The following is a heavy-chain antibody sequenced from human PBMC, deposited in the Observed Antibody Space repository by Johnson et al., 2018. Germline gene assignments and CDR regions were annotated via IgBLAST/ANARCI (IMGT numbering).Heavy chain of an antibody. CDR2: ISSSSSYI. CDR3: ERGEDYDGSGNRPSNSYDMDV. V-gene: IGHV3-21*01. J-gene: IGHJ6*03. CDR1: GFTFSSYS. Sequence: VQLVESGGGLVKPGGSLRLSCAASGFTFSSYSMNWVRQAPGKGLEWVSSISSSSSYIFYAASVKGRFTIYRENAKNSLYLQMNSLRAEDTAVYYWERGEDYDGSGNRPSNSYDMDVWGKGTTVTGSS. D-gene: IGHD3-10*01.